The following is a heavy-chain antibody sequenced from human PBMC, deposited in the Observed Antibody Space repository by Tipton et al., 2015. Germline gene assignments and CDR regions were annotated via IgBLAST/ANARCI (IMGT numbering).Heavy chain of an antibody. D-gene: IGHD1-1*01. Sequence: TLSLTCTVSGVSISSYFWSWIRQPPGKALEWIGYIYYSGNTNYHPSLKSRVTISVDTSKNQFSLQLSSVTAADTAVYYCARELNDDGDWFDTWGQGTLVTVSS. CDR2: IYYSGNT. J-gene: IGHJ5*02. CDR3: ARELNDDGDWFDT. CDR1: GVSISSYF. V-gene: IGHV4-59*01.